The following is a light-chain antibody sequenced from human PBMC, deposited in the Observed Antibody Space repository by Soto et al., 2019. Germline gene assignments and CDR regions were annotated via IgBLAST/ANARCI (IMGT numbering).Light chain of an antibody. CDR2: GAS. V-gene: IGKV3-15*01. CDR3: QQYNNWART. J-gene: IGKJ1*01. CDR1: QSVSNN. Sequence: EIVMTQSPATLSVSPGERATLSCRASQSVSNNLAWYQQKPGQAPRLLMYGASTRATGIPARFSGSGSGTELTLTISSLQSADFAVYFCQQYNNWARTFGQGTKVDIK.